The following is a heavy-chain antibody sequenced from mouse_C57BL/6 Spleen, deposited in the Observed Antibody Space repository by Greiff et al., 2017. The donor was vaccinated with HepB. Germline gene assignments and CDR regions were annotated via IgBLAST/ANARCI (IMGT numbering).Heavy chain of an antibody. V-gene: IGHV1-69*01. J-gene: IGHJ3*01. CDR3: ARGGDYGGAY. Sequence: QVQLQQPGAELVMPGASVKLSCKASGYTFTSYWMHWVKQRPGQGLEWIGEIDPSDSYTNYNQKFKGKSTLTVDKSSSTAYMQLSSLTSEDSAVYYCARGGDYGGAYWGQGTLVTVSA. CDR2: IDPSDSYT. CDR1: GYTFTSYW. D-gene: IGHD1-1*01.